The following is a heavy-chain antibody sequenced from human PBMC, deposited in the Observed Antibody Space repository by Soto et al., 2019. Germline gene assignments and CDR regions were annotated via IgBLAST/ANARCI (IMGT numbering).Heavy chain of an antibody. V-gene: IGHV4-30-2*01. Sequence: SETLSLTCAVSGGSISSGGYSWSWIRQPPGKGLEWIGYIYHSGSTYYNPSLKSRVTISVDRSKNQFSLKLSSVTAADTAVYYCARVKLPYGSGSSPYYFDYWGQGTLVTVSS. J-gene: IGHJ4*02. CDR1: GGSISSGGYS. CDR3: ARVKLPYGSGSSPYYFDY. CDR2: IYHSGST. D-gene: IGHD3-10*01.